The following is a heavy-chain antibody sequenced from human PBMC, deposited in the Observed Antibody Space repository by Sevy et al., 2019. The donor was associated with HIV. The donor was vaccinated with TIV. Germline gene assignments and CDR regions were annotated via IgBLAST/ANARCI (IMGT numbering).Heavy chain of an antibody. V-gene: IGHV3-21*01. D-gene: IGHD6-13*01. CDR1: GFTFSSYS. CDR3: ARMYSSRGFDY. Sequence: GGSLRLSCAASGFTFSSYSMNWDRQAPGKGLEWVSSISSSSSYIYYAHSVKGRFTISRDNAKNSLYLQMNSLRAEDTAVYYCARMYSSRGFDYWGQGTLVTVSS. J-gene: IGHJ4*02. CDR2: ISSSSSYI.